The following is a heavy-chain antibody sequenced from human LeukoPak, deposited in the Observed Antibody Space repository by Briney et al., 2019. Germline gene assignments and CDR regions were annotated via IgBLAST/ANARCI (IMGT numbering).Heavy chain of an antibody. D-gene: IGHD6-13*01. CDR1: GGSFSGYY. CDR2: INHSGST. J-gene: IGHJ4*02. V-gene: IGHV4-34*01. CDR3: ARGVAAAGTPEDY. Sequence: SETLSLTCAVYGGSFSGYYWSWIRQPPGKGLEWIGEINHSGSTNYNPSLKSRVTISVDTSKNQFSLKLSSVTAADTAVYYCARGVAAAGTPEDYWGQGTLVTVSS.